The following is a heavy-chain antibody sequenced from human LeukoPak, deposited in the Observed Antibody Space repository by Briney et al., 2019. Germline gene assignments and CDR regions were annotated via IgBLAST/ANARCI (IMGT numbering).Heavy chain of an antibody. Sequence: PVGSLRLSCAASGFTFSSYAMSWGRQAPRKGLEWVSLISGDGGRTYYADSVKGRFTISRDNIKNSMYLQMNSLRTEDTALYYCAKGGYCTHGVCYDYYFDYWGQGTLVTVSS. CDR3: AKGGYCTHGVCYDYYFDY. CDR1: GFTFSSYA. D-gene: IGHD2-8*01. J-gene: IGHJ4*02. V-gene: IGHV3-43*02. CDR2: ISGDGGRT.